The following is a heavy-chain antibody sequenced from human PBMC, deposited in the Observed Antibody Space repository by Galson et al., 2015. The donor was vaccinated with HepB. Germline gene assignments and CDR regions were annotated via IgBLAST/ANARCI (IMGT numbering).Heavy chain of an antibody. CDR1: GYNFATYD. J-gene: IGHJ4*02. Sequence: SVKVSCKASGYNFATYDIHWLRQAPGQGLEWMGLINLSGGATNHTQSFQDRVTMTADTSKTTVYLELRILRSDDTALYFCARARFGTGWSFASWGQGTLVIVSS. D-gene: IGHD3/OR15-3a*01. CDR3: ARARFGTGWSFAS. CDR2: INLSGGAT. V-gene: IGHV1-46*01.